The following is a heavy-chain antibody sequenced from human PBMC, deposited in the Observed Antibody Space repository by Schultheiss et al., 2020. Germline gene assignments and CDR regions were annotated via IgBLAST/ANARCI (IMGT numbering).Heavy chain of an antibody. CDR3: ARGRGYCSSTSCYGYWFDP. J-gene: IGHJ5*02. Sequence: ASVKVSCKASGYTFTGYYMHWVRQAPGQGLEWMGRINPNSGGTNYAQKFQGRVTMTRDTSISTAYMELSSLRAEDMAVYYCARGRGYCSSTSCYGYWFDPWGQGTLVTVSS. D-gene: IGHD2-2*01. CDR1: GYTFTGYY. CDR2: INPNSGGT. V-gene: IGHV1-2*06.